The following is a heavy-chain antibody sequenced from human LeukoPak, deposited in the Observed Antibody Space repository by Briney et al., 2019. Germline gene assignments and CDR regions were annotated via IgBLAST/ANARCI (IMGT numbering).Heavy chain of an antibody. CDR1: GFTFSSYA. J-gene: IGHJ4*02. D-gene: IGHD4/OR15-4a*01. V-gene: IGHV3-30-3*01. CDR3: ARDFSGASRIDY. Sequence: PGGSLRLSCAASGFTFSSYAMHWVRQAPGKGLEWVAVIALDANREYHADSVKGRFTISRDNSKNTLYLRMNSLRAEDTAVYYCARDFSGASRIDYWGQGTLVTVSS. CDR2: IALDANRE.